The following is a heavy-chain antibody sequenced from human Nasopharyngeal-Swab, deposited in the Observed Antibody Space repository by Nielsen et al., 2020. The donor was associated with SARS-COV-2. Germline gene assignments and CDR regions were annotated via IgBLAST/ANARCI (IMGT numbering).Heavy chain of an antibody. CDR3: ARDNRDILTGYYYFDY. J-gene: IGHJ4*02. V-gene: IGHV3-21*01. CDR2: ISSSSSYI. CDR1: GFTFSSYS. D-gene: IGHD3-9*01. Sequence: GSLRLSCAASGFTFSSYSMNWVRQAPGKGPEWVSSISSSSSYIYYADSVKGRFTISRDNAKNSLYLQMNSLRAEDTAVYYCARDNRDILTGYYYFDYWGQGTLVTVSS.